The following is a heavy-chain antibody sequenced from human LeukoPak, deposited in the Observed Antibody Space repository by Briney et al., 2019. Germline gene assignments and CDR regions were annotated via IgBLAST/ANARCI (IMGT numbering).Heavy chain of an antibody. V-gene: IGHV3-33*06. CDR2: IWYDGSNK. J-gene: IGHJ4*02. CDR1: GFTFSSYG. CDR3: AKGNDFWSGYLDY. D-gene: IGHD3-3*01. Sequence: GGSLRLSCAASGFTFSSYGMHWVRQAPGKGLEWVAVIWYDGSNKYYADSVKGRFTISRDNSKNTLYLQTNSLRAEDTAVYYCAKGNDFWSGYLDYWGQGTLVTVSS.